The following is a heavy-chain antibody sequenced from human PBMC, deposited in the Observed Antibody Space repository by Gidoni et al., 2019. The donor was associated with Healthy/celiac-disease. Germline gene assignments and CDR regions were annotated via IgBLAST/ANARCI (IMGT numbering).Heavy chain of an antibody. V-gene: IGHV3-9*01. CDR1: GFTFDDYA. CDR2: ISWNSGSI. CDR3: AKEDRKDSSSWYNSFYYYYGMDV. J-gene: IGHJ6*02. D-gene: IGHD6-13*01. Sequence: EVQLVESGGGLVQPGRSLRLSCAASGFTFDDYAMHWVRQAPGKGLEWVSGISWNSGSIGYADSVKGRFTISRDNAKNSLYLQMNSLRAEDTALYYCAKEDRKDSSSWYNSFYYYYGMDVWGQGTTVTVSS.